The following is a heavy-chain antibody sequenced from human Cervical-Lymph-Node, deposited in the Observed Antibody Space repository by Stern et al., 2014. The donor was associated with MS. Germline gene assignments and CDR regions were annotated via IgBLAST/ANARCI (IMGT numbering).Heavy chain of an antibody. Sequence: QDQLVQSGAEVKKPGASVKVSCKASGYTFTNYYVHWMRQAPGQGLEWMGGINPTGGNTNYAQRFQGRVTMTRDTSTSTVYVELSSLRSEDTAVYFCTRGVAGTPFRFDPWGQGTLVTVSS. CDR3: TRGVAGTPFRFDP. V-gene: IGHV1-46*03. D-gene: IGHD2-15*01. CDR2: INPTGGNT. CDR1: GYTFTNYY. J-gene: IGHJ5*02.